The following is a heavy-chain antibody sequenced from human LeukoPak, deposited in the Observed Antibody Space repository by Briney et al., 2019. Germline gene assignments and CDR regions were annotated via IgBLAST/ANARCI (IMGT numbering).Heavy chain of an antibody. J-gene: IGHJ4*02. CDR3: ARHGIMYNWNS. V-gene: IGHV4-59*08. Sequence: PSETLSLTCSVSGTSTNSYYWSWIRLPPGQGLEWIGCVYTSGGTTYNPSLKSRVTISVDTSKNQFSLKLSSVTAADTAVYYCARHGIMYNWNSWGQGTLVTVSS. CDR2: VYTSGGT. CDR1: GTSTNSYY. D-gene: IGHD1-20*01.